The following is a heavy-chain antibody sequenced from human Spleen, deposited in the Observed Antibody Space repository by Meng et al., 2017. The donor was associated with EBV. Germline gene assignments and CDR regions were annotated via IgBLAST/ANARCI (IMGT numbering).Heavy chain of an antibody. CDR3: ARTQNYYDSGLFPRGPFFDY. D-gene: IGHD3-10*01. CDR2: IHYIGST. V-gene: IGHV4-34*01. Sequence: HWGRGLLKPSEPLALTPAVYGGSLSGYYWTWIRQPPGKGLEWIGYIHYIGSTYYNPSLKSRVSISVDTSKNQFSLRLSSVTAADTAMYFCARTQNYYDSGLFPRGPFFDYWGQGALVTVSS. CDR1: GGSLSGYY. J-gene: IGHJ4*02.